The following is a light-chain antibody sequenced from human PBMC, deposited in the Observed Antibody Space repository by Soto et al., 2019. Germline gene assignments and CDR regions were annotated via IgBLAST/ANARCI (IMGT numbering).Light chain of an antibody. CDR3: RSYKSSSTLYV. V-gene: IGLV2-14*01. Sequence: QSALTQPASVSGSPGQSTTISCTGTSSDVGGYNCVSWYQQHPGKAPKLIIYYVSYRPSGISNRFSGSKSGNTASLTISGLQAEDEADYYCRSYKSSSTLYVFGTGTKLTVL. CDR1: SSDVGGYNC. CDR2: YVS. J-gene: IGLJ1*01.